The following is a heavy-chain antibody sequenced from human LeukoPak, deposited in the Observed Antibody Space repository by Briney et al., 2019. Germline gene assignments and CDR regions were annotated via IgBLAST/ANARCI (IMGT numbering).Heavy chain of an antibody. CDR3: ARDMVAVAGTVLY. J-gene: IGHJ4*02. CDR2: IYRGGST. Sequence: PGGSLRLSCAASGFTVSSNYMSWVRQAPGKGLEWVSVIYRGGSTYYADSVKGRFTISRDNSKNTLYLQMNSLRAEDTAVYYCARDMVAVAGTVLYWGQGTLVTVSS. CDR1: GFTVSSNY. D-gene: IGHD6-19*01. V-gene: IGHV3-66*02.